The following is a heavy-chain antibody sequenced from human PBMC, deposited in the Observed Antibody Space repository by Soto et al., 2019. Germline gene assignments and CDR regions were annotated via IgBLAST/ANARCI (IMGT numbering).Heavy chain of an antibody. CDR2: IYYSGST. V-gene: IGHV4-39*01. CDR1: GGSISSSSYY. Sequence: QLQLQESGPGLVKPSETLSLTCTVSGGSISSSSYYWGWIRQPPGKGLEWIGSIYYSGSTYYNPSLKSRVTISVDTFKNQFSLKLSSVPAADTAVYYCARHQLALYNGAFDIWGQGTMVTVSS. CDR3: ARHQLALYNGAFDI. J-gene: IGHJ3*02. D-gene: IGHD6-6*01.